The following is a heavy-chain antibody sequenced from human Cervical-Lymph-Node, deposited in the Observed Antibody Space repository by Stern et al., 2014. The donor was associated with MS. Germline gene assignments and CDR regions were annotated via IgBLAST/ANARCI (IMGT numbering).Heavy chain of an antibody. Sequence: VQLVQSGAEVKKPGESLKISCKGSGYTFTNNWIAWVRQMPGKGLEWMGIIYPDDSDIRYSPSLQGQVTISADHSIRTPYLQLRSLKAADSAVYYGARHPPRRKWDDPNYGMDVWGQGTTVTVSS. CDR1: GYTFTNNW. D-gene: IGHD1-1*01. CDR3: ARHPPRRKWDDPNYGMDV. J-gene: IGHJ6*02. CDR2: IYPDDSDI. V-gene: IGHV5-51*01.